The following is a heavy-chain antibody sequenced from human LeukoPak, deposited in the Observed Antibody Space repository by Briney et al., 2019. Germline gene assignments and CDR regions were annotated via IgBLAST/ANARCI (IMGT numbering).Heavy chain of an antibody. D-gene: IGHD3-10*01. J-gene: IGHJ4*02. CDR3: ARALLPEVLLWFGEGGYYFDY. V-gene: IGHV3-30*03. CDR1: GFTFSSYG. CDR2: ISYDGSNK. Sequence: GRSLRLSCAASGFTFSSYGMHWVRQAPGKGLEWVAVISYDGSNKYYADSVKGRFTISRDNSKNTLYLQMNSLRAEDTAVYYCARALLPEVLLWFGEGGYYFDYWGQGTLVTVSS.